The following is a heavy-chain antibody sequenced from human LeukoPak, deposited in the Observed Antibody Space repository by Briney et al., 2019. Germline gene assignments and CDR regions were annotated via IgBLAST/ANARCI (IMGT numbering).Heavy chain of an antibody. J-gene: IGHJ3*02. CDR3: ARGWGPYAFDI. V-gene: IGHV1-2*02. CDR1: GYTFTAYY. D-gene: IGHD2-21*02. Sequence: ASVKVSCKASGYTFTAYYMRWVRQAPGQGLEWMGWINPNSGGTNYAQNFQGRVTMTRDTSISTAYMELSRLTSDDTAVYYCARGWGPYAFDIWGQGTMVTVSS. CDR2: INPNSGGT.